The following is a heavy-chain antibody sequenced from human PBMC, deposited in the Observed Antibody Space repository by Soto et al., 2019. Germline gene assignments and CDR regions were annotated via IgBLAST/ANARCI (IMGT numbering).Heavy chain of an antibody. J-gene: IGHJ4*02. CDR1: GGSFSGYY. D-gene: IGHD2-15*01. CDR2: INHSGST. V-gene: IGHV4-34*01. Sequence: SETLSLTCAVYGGSFSGYYWSWIRQPPGKGLEWIGEINHSGSTNYNPSLKSRVTISVDTSKNQFSLKLSSVTAADTAVYYCARSGPFHATGFEYWGQGTLVTVTS. CDR3: ARSGPFHATGFEY.